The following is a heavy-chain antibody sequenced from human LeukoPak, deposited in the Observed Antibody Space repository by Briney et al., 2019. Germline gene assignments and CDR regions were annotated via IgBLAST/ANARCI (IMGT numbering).Heavy chain of an antibody. CDR1: GFTFSSYS. J-gene: IGHJ4*02. CDR3: ARDGGGSYNEPLLDY. CDR2: IRSSSTYI. Sequence: PGGSLRLSCAGSGFTFSSYSMNWVRQAPGKGLEWVSSIRSSSTYIYYADSVKGRFTISRDNAKNSLYLQMNSLRAEDTAVYYCARDGGGSYNEPLLDYWGQGTLVTVSS. V-gene: IGHV3-21*01. D-gene: IGHD1-26*01.